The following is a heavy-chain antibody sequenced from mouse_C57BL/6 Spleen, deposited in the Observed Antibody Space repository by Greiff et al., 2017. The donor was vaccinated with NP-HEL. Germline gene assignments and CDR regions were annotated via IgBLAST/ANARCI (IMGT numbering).Heavy chain of an antibody. CDR2: ISDGGSYT. D-gene: IGHD1-1*01. J-gene: IGHJ1*03. CDR1: GFTFSSYA. CDR3: ARDHYYGSRWYFDV. Sequence: EVKLMESGGGLVKPGGSLKLSCAASGFTFSSYAMSWVRQTPEKRLEWVATISDGGSYTYYPDNVKGRFTISRDHAKNNMYLQMSHLKSEDTAMYYCARDHYYGSRWYFDVWGTGTTVTVSS. V-gene: IGHV5-4*01.